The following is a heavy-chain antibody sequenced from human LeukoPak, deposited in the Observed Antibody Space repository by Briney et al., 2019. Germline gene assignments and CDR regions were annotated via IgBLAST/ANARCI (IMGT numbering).Heavy chain of an antibody. CDR1: GGSISSGGYS. V-gene: IGHV4-30-2*01. CDR2: IYHSGST. Sequence: SETLSLTCAVSGGSISSGGYSWSWIRQPPGKGLEWIGYIYHSGSTYYNPSLKSRVTISVDRSKNQFSLKLSSVTAADTAVYYCARDVGDYGDYYFDYWGQGTLVTVSS. J-gene: IGHJ4*02. CDR3: ARDVGDYGDYYFDY. D-gene: IGHD4-17*01.